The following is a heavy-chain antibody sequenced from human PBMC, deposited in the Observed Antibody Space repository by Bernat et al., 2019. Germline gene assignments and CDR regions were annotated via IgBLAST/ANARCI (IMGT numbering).Heavy chain of an antibody. D-gene: IGHD3-22*01. J-gene: IGHJ3*02. CDR2: ISSDGSNK. V-gene: IGHV3-30*18. Sequence: QVQLVESGGGVVQPGRSLRLSCAASGFTFSSYAMHWVRQAPGKGLEWVAVISSDGSNKYYADSVKGRFTVSRDNSKHTLYLQINSLRAEDTAVYYCAKRGDSYDSSGYYQDAFDIWGQGTMVTVSS. CDR3: AKRGDSYDSSGYYQDAFDI. CDR1: GFTFSSYA.